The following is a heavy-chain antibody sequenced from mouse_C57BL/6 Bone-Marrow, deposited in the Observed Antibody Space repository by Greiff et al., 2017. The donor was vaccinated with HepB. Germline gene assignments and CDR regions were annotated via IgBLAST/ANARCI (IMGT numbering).Heavy chain of an antibody. V-gene: IGHV5-4*01. J-gene: IGHJ3*01. CDR1: GFTFSSYA. Sequence: EVKVVESGGGLVKPGGSLKLSCAASGFTFSSYAMSWVRQTPEKRLEWVATISDGGSYTYYPDNVKGRFTISRDNAKNNLYLQMSHLKSEDTAMYYCARDWLERFAYWGQGTLVTVSA. CDR3: ARDWLERFAY. CDR2: ISDGGSYT.